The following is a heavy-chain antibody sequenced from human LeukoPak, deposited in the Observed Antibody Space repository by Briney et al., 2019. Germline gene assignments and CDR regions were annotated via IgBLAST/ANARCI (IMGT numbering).Heavy chain of an antibody. V-gene: IGHV3-73*01. J-gene: IGHJ4*02. CDR3: TRLGDCSSTSCYGY. Sequence: GGSLSLSCAASGFTFSGSAMHGVRQASGKGLEWVGRIRSKANSYATAYAASVKGRFTISRDDSKNTAYLQMNSLKTEDTAVYYCTRLGDCSSTSCYGYWGQGTLVTVSS. CDR2: IRSKANSYAT. CDR1: GFTFSGSA. D-gene: IGHD2-2*01.